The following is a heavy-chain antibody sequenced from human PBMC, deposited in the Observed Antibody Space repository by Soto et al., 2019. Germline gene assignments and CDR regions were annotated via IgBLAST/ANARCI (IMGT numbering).Heavy chain of an antibody. CDR1: GFTFSSYG. J-gene: IGHJ5*02. V-gene: IGHV3-33*01. CDR3: AREFAYYDFWSGYSPGWFDP. CDR2: IWYDGSNK. Sequence: GGSLRLSCAASGFTFSSYGMHWVRQAPGKGLEWVAVIWYDGSNKYYADSVKGRFTISRDNSKNTLYLQMNSLRAQDTAVYYCAREFAYYDFWSGYSPGWFDPWGQGT. D-gene: IGHD3-3*01.